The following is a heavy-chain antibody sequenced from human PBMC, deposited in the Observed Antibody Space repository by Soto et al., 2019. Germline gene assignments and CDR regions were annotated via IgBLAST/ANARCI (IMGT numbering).Heavy chain of an antibody. D-gene: IGHD1-26*01. CDR3: AREVGATENAFDI. CDR1: GYTFTGYY. Sequence: QVQLVQSGAEVQKPGASVKVSCKASGYTFTGYYMHWVRQAPGQGLEWMGWINPNSGGTNYAQKFRGRVTMTRDTSSSTAYMELSRLRSDGMAVYYCAREVGATENAFDIWGQGTMVTVSS. CDR2: INPNSGGT. J-gene: IGHJ3*02. V-gene: IGHV1-2*02.